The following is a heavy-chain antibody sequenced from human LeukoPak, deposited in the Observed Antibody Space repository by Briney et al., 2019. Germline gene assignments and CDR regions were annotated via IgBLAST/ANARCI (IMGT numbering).Heavy chain of an antibody. J-gene: IGHJ6*03. D-gene: IGHD3-10*01. CDR3: ARVEEGYGSGRRENYYYYYMDV. Sequence: SQTLSLTCTVSGGSISSGSYYWSWIRQPAGKGLEWIGRIYTSGSTNYNPSLKSRVTISVDTSKNQFSLKLSSVTAADTAVYYCARVEEGYGSGRRENYYYYYMDVWGKGTTVTISS. CDR1: GGSISSGSYY. CDR2: IYTSGST. V-gene: IGHV4-61*02.